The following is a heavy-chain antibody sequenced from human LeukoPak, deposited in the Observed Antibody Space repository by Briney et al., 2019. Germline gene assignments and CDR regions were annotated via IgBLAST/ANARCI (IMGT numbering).Heavy chain of an antibody. Sequence: GGSLRLSCAGSGFTFGGYGMHWFRQTPGKGLEWVAVIAYDGSRAFYADSVKGRFTISRDNSKNTMSVQMDDLRAEDTAVYYCTRYNHDHFDYLGQGTLVTVSS. D-gene: IGHD1-14*01. CDR3: TRYNHDHFDY. J-gene: IGHJ4*02. CDR2: IAYDGSRA. V-gene: IGHV3-33*01. CDR1: GFTFGGYG.